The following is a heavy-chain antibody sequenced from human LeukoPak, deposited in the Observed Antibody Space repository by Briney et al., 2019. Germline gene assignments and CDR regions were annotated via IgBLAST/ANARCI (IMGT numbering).Heavy chain of an antibody. Sequence: GESLRLSCGASGLTVSSYAMSWVRQAPGKGLEWVSTIIGITANTYYADSVKGRFTISRDDSKNTVYLQMNSLRAEDTAVYSCAKYTSGTSYRGLDQWGHGTLVTVSS. CDR2: IIGITANT. D-gene: IGHD3-10*01. V-gene: IGHV3-23*01. J-gene: IGHJ4*01. CDR1: GLTVSSYA. CDR3: AKYTSGTSYRGLDQ.